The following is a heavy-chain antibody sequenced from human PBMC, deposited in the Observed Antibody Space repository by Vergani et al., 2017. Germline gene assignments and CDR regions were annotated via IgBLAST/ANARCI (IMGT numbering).Heavy chain of an antibody. CDR3: AKYLGPGWFDP. J-gene: IGHJ5*02. Sequence: EVQLVESGGGLVQPGGSLRLSCSASGFTFSSYAMHWVRQAPGKGLEYVSAISSNGGSTYYADSVKGRFTISRANSKNTLYLQMNSLRAEDTAVYYCAKYLGPGWFDPWGQGTLVTVSS. CDR1: GFTFSSYA. CDR2: ISSNGGST. V-gene: IGHV3-64D*06.